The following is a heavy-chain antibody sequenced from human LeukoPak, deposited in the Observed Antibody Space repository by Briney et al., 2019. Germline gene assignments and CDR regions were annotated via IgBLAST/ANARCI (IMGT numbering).Heavy chain of an antibody. CDR1: GFTFSSYA. Sequence: GGSLRLSCAASGFTFSSYAMSWVRQAPGKGLEWVSAISGSGGSTCYADSVKGRFTISRDNSKNTLYLQMNGLRAEDTAVYYCAKANMVRGVTLKFDYWGQGTLVTVSS. CDR3: AKANMVRGVTLKFDY. D-gene: IGHD3-10*01. J-gene: IGHJ4*02. CDR2: ISGSGGST. V-gene: IGHV3-23*01.